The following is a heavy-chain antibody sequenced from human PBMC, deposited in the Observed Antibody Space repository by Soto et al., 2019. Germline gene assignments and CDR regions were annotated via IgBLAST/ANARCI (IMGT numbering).Heavy chain of an antibody. Sequence: ASVKVSCKASGYTFTSYGISWGRQAPGQGLEWMGWISAYNGDTDYLQKLQGRVTMTTDTSTSTAYMELRSLRSDDTAVYYCARDRFDKSFDYWGQGMLVPVSS. CDR2: ISAYNGDT. J-gene: IGHJ4*02. D-gene: IGHD3-10*01. CDR3: ARDRFDKSFDY. CDR1: GYTFTSYG. V-gene: IGHV1-18*01.